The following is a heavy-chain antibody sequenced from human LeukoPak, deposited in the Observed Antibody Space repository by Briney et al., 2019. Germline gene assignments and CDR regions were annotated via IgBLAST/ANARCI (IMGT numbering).Heavy chain of an antibody. CDR2: LSNRGSDI. D-gene: IGHD3-10*01. J-gene: IGHJ5*02. V-gene: IGHV3-11*04. CDR3: ARVGGESPRWFDP. Sequence: GGSLRLSCAVSGFTFSDHYMTWIRQAPGKGLEYISYLSNRGSDIFYADSVKGRFSISRDNAKNSLYLQMNSLRAEDTAVYYCARVGGESPRWFDPWGQGTLVTVSS. CDR1: GFTFSDHY.